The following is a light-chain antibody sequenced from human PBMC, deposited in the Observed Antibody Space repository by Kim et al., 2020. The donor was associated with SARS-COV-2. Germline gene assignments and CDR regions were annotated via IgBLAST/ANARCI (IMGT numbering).Light chain of an antibody. Sequence: SPRERATLTCRASQSVSNSYLAWYQQKPGQAPRLLIYGAYSRATGIPDRFSGSGSGTDFTFSISRLEPEDFAVYYCQQYGSSPLTFGGGTKVDIK. J-gene: IGKJ4*01. CDR3: QQYGSSPLT. CDR2: GAY. V-gene: IGKV3-20*01. CDR1: QSVSNSY.